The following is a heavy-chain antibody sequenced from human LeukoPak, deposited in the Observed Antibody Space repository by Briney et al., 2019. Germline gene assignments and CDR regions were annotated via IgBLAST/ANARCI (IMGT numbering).Heavy chain of an antibody. Sequence: GGSLRLSCAASGFTFSSYAMSWVRQAPGKGLEWVSAISGSGGSTYYADSVKGRFTISRDNSKNTLYLQMNSLRAEDTAVYYCARDKYSSGWGPTFWDYWGQGTLVTVSS. D-gene: IGHD6-19*01. V-gene: IGHV3-23*01. CDR1: GFTFSSYA. CDR2: ISGSGGST. J-gene: IGHJ4*02. CDR3: ARDKYSSGWGPTFWDY.